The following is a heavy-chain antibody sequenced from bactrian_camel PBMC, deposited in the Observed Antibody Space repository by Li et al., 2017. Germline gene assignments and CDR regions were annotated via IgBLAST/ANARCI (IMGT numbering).Heavy chain of an antibody. J-gene: IGHJ4*01. CDR1: GRSNENYF. CDR2: MYTGFGGGNI. D-gene: IGHD6*01. V-gene: IGHV3S32*01. Sequence: VQLVESGGGSVQAGGSLRLSCAISGRSNENYFLAWFRQPPGKEREGVAAMYTGFGGGNIYYADSVKGRFTISQDNAKNTVYLQMNSLTPEDTAVYYCVRDWRTVVDNTPGDYWGQGTQVTVS. CDR3: VRDWRTVVDNTPGDY.